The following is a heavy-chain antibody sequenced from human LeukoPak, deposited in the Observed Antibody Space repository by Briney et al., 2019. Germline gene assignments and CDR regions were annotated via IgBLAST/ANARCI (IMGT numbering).Heavy chain of an antibody. CDR3: ARGPHIPGRLLRFLEWLREYYFDY. CDR2: INHSGST. V-gene: IGHV4-34*01. CDR1: GGSFSGYY. D-gene: IGHD3-3*01. Sequence: QSSETLSLTCAVYGGSFSGYYWSWIRQPPGKGLEWIGEINHSGSTNYNPSLKSRVTISVDTSKNQFSLKLSSVTAADTAVYYCARGPHIPGRLLRFLEWLREYYFDYWGQGTLVTVSS. J-gene: IGHJ4*02.